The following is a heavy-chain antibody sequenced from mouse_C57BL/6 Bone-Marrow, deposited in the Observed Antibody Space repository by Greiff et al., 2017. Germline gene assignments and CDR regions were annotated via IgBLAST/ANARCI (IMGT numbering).Heavy chain of an antibody. CDR2: ISSGSSTI. CDR3: ARCTIVKYFDV. Sequence: EVKVVESGGGLVKPGGSLKLSCAASGFTFSDSGMHWVRQAPEKGLEWVAYISSGSSTIYYADTVKGRFTISRDNAKNTLFLQMTSLRSEDTAMYYCARCTIVKYFDVWGTGTTVTVSS. J-gene: IGHJ1*03. D-gene: IGHD2-5*01. CDR1: GFTFSDSG. V-gene: IGHV5-17*01.